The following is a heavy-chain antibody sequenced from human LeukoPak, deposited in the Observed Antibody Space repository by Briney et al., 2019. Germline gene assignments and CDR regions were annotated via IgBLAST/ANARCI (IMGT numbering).Heavy chain of an antibody. J-gene: IGHJ6*03. D-gene: IGHD3-10*01. CDR1: GFTFSSYG. CDR3: ARSPRLKYYYGSGSYYNPHYYYYMDV. Sequence: GGSLRLSCAASGFTFSSYGMHWVRQAPGKGLEWVAVISYDGSNKYYADSVKGRFTISRDNAKNSLYLQMNSLRAEDTAVYYCARSPRLKYYYGSGSYYNPHYYYYMDVWGKGATVTISS. V-gene: IGHV3-30*03. CDR2: ISYDGSNK.